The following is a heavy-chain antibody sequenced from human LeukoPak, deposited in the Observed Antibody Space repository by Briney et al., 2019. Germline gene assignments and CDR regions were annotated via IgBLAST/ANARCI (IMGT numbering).Heavy chain of an antibody. V-gene: IGHV4-34*01. J-gene: IGHJ4*02. CDR2: INHSGST. Sequence: SETLSLTCAVYGGSFSGYYWSWIRQPPGKGLEWNGEINHSGSTNYNPSLKSRVTISVDTSKNQFSLKLSSVTAADTAVYYCARLNGVVVISWYFDYWGQGTLVTVSS. CDR3: ARLNGVVVISWYFDY. CDR1: GGSFSGYY. D-gene: IGHD3-22*01.